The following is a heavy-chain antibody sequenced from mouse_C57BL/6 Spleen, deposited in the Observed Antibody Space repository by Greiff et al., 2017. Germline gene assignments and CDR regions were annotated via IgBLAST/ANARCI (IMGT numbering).Heavy chain of an antibody. D-gene: IGHD2-2*01. CDR2: IYPGDGDT. J-gene: IGHJ3*01. Sequence: QVQLQQSGPELVKPGASVKISCKASGYAFSSSWMNWVKQRPGKGLEWIGRIYPGDGDTNYNGKFKGKATLTADKSSSTAYMQLSSLTSEDSAVYFCAREESYGYLAWFAYWGQGTLVTVSA. CDR3: AREESYGYLAWFAY. V-gene: IGHV1-82*01. CDR1: GYAFSSSW.